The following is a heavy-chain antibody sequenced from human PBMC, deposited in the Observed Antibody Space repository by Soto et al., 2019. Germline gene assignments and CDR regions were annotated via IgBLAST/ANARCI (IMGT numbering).Heavy chain of an antibody. CDR3: ARNRSTYGGGGTGEVKENWFDP. D-gene: IGHD2-8*01. CDR1: GGSISHYY. CDR2: AYYSGST. J-gene: IGHJ5*02. V-gene: IGHV4-59*01. Sequence: SETLSLTCTVSGGSISHYYWSWIRQSPGKGLEWIGYAYYSGSTDYNPSLKSRVTMSVDTSKNQVSLKLNSVTTADTAVYYCARNRSTYGGGGTGEVKENWFDPWGQGNLVT.